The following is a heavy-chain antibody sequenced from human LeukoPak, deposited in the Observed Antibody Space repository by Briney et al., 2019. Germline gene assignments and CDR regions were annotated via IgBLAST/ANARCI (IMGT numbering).Heavy chain of an antibody. V-gene: IGHV4-39*07. D-gene: IGHD4-17*01. CDR2: IYYSGST. CDR1: GGSISSSSYY. CDR3: ARRGEDYGDYGGAFDI. Sequence: SETLFLTCTVSGGSISSSSYYWGWIRQPPGKGLDWIGSIYYSGSTYYNPSLKSRVTISVDTSKNQFSLKLSSVTAADTAVYYCARRGEDYGDYGGAFDIWGQGTMVTVSS. J-gene: IGHJ3*02.